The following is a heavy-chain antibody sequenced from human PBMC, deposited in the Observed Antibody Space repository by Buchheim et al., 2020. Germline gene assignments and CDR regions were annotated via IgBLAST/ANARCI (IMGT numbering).Heavy chain of an antibody. CDR2: IYTSGST. CDR3: ARASLDDFWSGYYYYYYYMDV. J-gene: IGHJ6*03. V-gene: IGHV4-61*02. Sequence: QVQLQESGPGLVKPSQTLSLTCTVSGGSISSGSYYWSWIRQPAGKGLEWIGRIYTSGSTNYNPSLKSRVTISVDTSKNQFSLKLSSVTAADTAVYYCARASLDDFWSGYYYYYYYMDVWGKGTT. D-gene: IGHD3-3*01. CDR1: GGSISSGSYY.